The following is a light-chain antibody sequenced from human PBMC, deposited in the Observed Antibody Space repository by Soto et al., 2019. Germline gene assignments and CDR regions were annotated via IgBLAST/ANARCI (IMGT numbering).Light chain of an antibody. CDR2: GAS. Sequence: ESVLTQSPDTLSLSPGERATLSCRASQSVSNNYLAWYQQKPGQAPRLLIYGASNRATGIPDRFSGSGSGTEFTLTISSLQSEDFAVYYCQQYNNWPQTFGQGTMVDIK. CDR3: QQYNNWPQT. V-gene: IGKV3D-15*01. J-gene: IGKJ1*01. CDR1: QSVSNN.